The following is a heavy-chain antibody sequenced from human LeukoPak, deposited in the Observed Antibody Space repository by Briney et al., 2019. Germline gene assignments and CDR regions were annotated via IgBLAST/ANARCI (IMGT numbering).Heavy chain of an antibody. CDR1: GSTISSYW. J-gene: IGHJ5*02. Sequence: GGSLRLSCAASGSTISSYWMHWVRQVPGKGLVWVSRINSDGSSTSYADSVKGRFTISRDNAKNTLYLQMSSLRAEDTAVYYCARVYSGSYFRWFDPWGQGTLVTVSS. CDR3: ARVYSGSYFRWFDP. CDR2: INSDGSST. V-gene: IGHV3-74*01. D-gene: IGHD1-26*01.